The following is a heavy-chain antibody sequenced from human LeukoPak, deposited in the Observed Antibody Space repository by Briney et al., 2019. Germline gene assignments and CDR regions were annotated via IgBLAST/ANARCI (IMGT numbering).Heavy chain of an antibody. CDR1: GFTFEDYA. D-gene: IGHD4-17*01. CDR2: ISWNSGTI. CDR3: ARARGLGYGDYVRWFDP. J-gene: IGHJ5*02. V-gene: IGHV3-9*01. Sequence: QSGGSLRLSCGASGFTFEDYAMHWVRQAPGKGLEWVSNISWNSGTIGYADSIKGRFTISRDNAKNTLYLQMNSLRAEDTAVYYCARARGLGYGDYVRWFDPWGQGTLVTVSS.